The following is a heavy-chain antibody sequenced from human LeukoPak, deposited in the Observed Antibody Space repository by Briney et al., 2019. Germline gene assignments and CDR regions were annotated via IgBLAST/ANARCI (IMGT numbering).Heavy chain of an antibody. CDR1: GGTFSSYA. CDR2: IIPIFGTA. V-gene: IGHV1-69*13. Sequence: SVKVSCKASGGTFSSYAISWVRQAPGQGLEWMGGIIPIFGTANYAQKFQGRVTITADESTSTAYMELSSLRSEDTAVYYCARDLSTIFGVVLSIDYWGQGTLVTVSS. CDR3: ARDLSTIFGVVLSIDY. D-gene: IGHD3-3*01. J-gene: IGHJ4*02.